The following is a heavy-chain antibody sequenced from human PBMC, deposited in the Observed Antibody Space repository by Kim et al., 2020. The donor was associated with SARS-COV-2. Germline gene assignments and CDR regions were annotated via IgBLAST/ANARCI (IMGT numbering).Heavy chain of an antibody. CDR3: ARDKRGSQLNDAFDI. D-gene: IGHD1-26*01. Sequence: QKFQGRVTITRDTSASTAYMELSSLRSEDTAVYYCARDKRGSQLNDAFDIWGQGTMVTVSS. J-gene: IGHJ3*02. V-gene: IGHV1-3*01.